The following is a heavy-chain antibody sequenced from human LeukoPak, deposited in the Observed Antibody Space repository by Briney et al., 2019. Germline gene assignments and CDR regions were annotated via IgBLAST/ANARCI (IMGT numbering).Heavy chain of an antibody. CDR3: ARRSSGWYSTRRYYYMDV. V-gene: IGHV3-48*01. CDR2: ISSSSSTI. Sequence: GGSLRLSCAASGFTFSSYSMNWVRQAPGKGLEWVSYISSSSSTIYYADSVKGRFTISRDNAKNSLYLQMNSLRAEDTAVYYCARRSSGWYSTRRYYYMDVWGKGTTVTVSS. CDR1: GFTFSSYS. J-gene: IGHJ6*03. D-gene: IGHD6-19*01.